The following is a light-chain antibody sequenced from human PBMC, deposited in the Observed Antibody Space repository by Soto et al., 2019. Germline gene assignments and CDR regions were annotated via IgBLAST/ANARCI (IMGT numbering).Light chain of an antibody. CDR1: QSVSSN. Sequence: ETVMTQSPATLSVSPGEGATLSCRASQSVSSNLAWLQQKPGQAPRLLIYGASTRATGIPARFSGSGSGTEFTLTISSLQSEDFAVYYCQQYNNWPTWTFGQGTKVDIK. J-gene: IGKJ1*01. V-gene: IGKV3-15*01. CDR3: QQYNNWPTWT. CDR2: GAS.